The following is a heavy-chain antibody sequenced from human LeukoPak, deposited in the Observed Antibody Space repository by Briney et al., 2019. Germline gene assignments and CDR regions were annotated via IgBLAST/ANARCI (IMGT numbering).Heavy chain of an antibody. V-gene: IGHV5-51*01. CDR2: IYPGNSDT. CDR1: GYSFNSYW. D-gene: IGHD4-11*01. CDR3: ATGTTVTTRYYYMDV. Sequence: GESLKISCKGSGYSFNSYWIGWVRQMPGKGLEWMGIIYPGNSDTRYSPSFQAQVTISADKSISTAYQQWSSLKASDTAMYYCATGTTVTTRYYYMDVWGKGTTVTVS. J-gene: IGHJ6*03.